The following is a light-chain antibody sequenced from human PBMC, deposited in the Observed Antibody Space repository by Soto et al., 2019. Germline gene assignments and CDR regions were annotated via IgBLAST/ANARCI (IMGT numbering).Light chain of an antibody. V-gene: IGKV3-20*01. Sequence: EIVWTQSPGTLSLSPGERATLSCRASQSVSSNYLAWYQQKPGQAPRLLIYGASIRSTGLPDRFSGSGSGTDFTLTISRLEPEDFAVYYCQQYGSSYTFGQGTKVDIK. CDR1: QSVSSNY. CDR3: QQYGSSYT. J-gene: IGKJ2*01. CDR2: GAS.